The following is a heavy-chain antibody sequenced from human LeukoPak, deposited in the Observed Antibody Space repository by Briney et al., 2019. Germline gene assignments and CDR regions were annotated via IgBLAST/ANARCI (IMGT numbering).Heavy chain of an antibody. V-gene: IGHV3-23*01. CDR3: ARDSTYYYESGSSGPHYFDN. D-gene: IGHD3-10*01. CDR2: IRDSGGST. CDR1: GFTFSSYA. Sequence: PGGSLRLSCAASGFTFSSYAMSWVRQAPGKGLEWVSGIRDSGGSTYYADSVKGRFTISRDNSKNTLYLQLNSLTTEDTAVYYCARDSTYYYESGSSGPHYFDNWGQGTLVTVSS. J-gene: IGHJ4*02.